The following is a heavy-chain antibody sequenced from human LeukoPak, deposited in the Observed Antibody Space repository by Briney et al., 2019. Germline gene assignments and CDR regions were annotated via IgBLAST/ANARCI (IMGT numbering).Heavy chain of an antibody. D-gene: IGHD6-13*01. CDR1: GFTFSSYA. CDR3: ARAAAAVYYYYYYYMDV. CDR2: ISYDGSNK. Sequence: GGSLRLSCAASGFTFSSYAMHWVRQAPGKGLEWVAVISYDGSNKYYADSVKGRFTISRDNSKNTLYLQMNSLRAEDTAVYYCARAAAAVYYYYYYYMDVWGKGTTVTVSS. V-gene: IGHV3-30*04. J-gene: IGHJ6*03.